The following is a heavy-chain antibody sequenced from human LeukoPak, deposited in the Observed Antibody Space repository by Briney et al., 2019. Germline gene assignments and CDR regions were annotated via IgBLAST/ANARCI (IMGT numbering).Heavy chain of an antibody. CDR3: ARGRDGYNNDAFDI. CDR1: GGSISSSSYY. J-gene: IGHJ3*02. CDR2: IYYSGST. D-gene: IGHD5-24*01. V-gene: IGHV4-39*01. Sequence: SETLSLTCTVSGGSISSSSYYWGWIRQPPGKGLEWIGSIYYSGSTYYNPSLKSRVTIHVDTSKNQFSLKLSSVTAADTAVYYCARGRDGYNNDAFDIWGQGTMVTVSS.